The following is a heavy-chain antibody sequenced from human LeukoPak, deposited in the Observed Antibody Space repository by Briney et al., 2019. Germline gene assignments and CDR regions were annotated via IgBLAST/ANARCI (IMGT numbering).Heavy chain of an antibody. CDR1: GFTFSNAW. CDR2: IRKKVNSYTT. V-gene: IGHV3-72*01. CDR3: ARGYCRSTTSCYFDY. D-gene: IGHD2/OR15-2a*01. Sequence: AGGSLRLSCAASGFTFSNAWMSWVRQAPGKGLEWVGRIRKKVNSYTTEYAATVKGRLTISRDDSKNSLYLQMNSLKTEDTAVYYCARGYCRSTTSCYFDYWGQGTLVTVSS. J-gene: IGHJ4*02.